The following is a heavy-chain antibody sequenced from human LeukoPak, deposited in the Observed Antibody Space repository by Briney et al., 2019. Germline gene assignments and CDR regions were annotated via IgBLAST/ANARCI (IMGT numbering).Heavy chain of an antibody. CDR3: ARLTNSGFYNYYGMDV. D-gene: IGHD6-19*01. CDR2: IYSSGST. CDR1: GGSISSYY. Sequence: SETLSLTCTVSGGSISSYYWSWIRQPPWKGLEWIGYIYSSGSTNYNPSLQSRVTISVDTSKNQFSLKLSSVTAADTAVYYCARLTNSGFYNYYGMDVWGQGTTVTVSS. J-gene: IGHJ6*02. V-gene: IGHV4-59*08.